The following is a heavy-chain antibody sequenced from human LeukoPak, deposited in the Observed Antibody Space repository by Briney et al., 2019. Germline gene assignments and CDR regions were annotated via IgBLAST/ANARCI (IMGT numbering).Heavy chain of an antibody. V-gene: IGHV3-20*04. Sequence: GGSLRLSCAASGFTFDDYGMSWVRQAPGKGLEWVSNINWNGDSTGYADSVKGRFTISRDNGKNSLYLQMNSLRAEDTAVYYCAELGITMIGGVWGKGTTVTISS. J-gene: IGHJ6*04. CDR3: AELGITMIGGV. D-gene: IGHD3-10*02. CDR1: GFTFDDYG. CDR2: INWNGDST.